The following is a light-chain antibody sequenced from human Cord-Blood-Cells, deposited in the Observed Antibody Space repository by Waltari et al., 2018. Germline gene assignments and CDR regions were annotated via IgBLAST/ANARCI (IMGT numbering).Light chain of an antibody. CDR1: QSISSY. J-gene: IGKJ3*01. Sequence: DRVTITCRASQSISSYLNWYQQKPGKAPKLLIYAASSLQSGVPSRFSDSGSGTDFTLTISSLQPEDFATYYCQQSYSTPFTFGPGTKVDIK. V-gene: IGKV1-39*01. CDR2: AAS. CDR3: QQSYSTPFT.